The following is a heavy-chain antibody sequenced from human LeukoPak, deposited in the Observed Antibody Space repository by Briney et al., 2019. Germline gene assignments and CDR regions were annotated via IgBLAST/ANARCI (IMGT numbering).Heavy chain of an antibody. CDR2: INHSGST. CDR3: ARGSWLRLLDY. CDR1: GGSFSGYY. V-gene: IGHV4-34*01. J-gene: IGHJ4*02. Sequence: SETLSLTCAVYGGSFSGYYWSWIRQPPGKGLEWIGEINHSGSTNYNPSLKSRVTISVDTSKNQFSLKLSSVTAADTAVYYCARGSWLRLLDYWGQGTLVTVSS. D-gene: IGHD5-12*01.